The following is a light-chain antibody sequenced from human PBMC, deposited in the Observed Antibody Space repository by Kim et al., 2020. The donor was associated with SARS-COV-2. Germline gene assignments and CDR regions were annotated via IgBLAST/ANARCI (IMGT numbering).Light chain of an antibody. J-gene: IGKJ1*01. CDR1: QSVSTN. Sequence: VSVGERVTLPCRASQSVSTNLAWYRQKPGQVPRLLIYGTSTRGTGVPAPFSGSGSGTEFTLTISSLQSEDIGVYYCQKYNNGPWTFGQGTKVEIK. CDR2: GTS. V-gene: IGKV3-15*01. CDR3: QKYNNGPWT.